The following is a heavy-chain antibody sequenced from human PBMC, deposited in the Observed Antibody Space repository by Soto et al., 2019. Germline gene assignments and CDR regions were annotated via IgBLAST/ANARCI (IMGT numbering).Heavy chain of an antibody. D-gene: IGHD3-10*01. CDR1: GYMFVTYG. CDR2: ISAYNGNT. V-gene: IGHV1-18*01. J-gene: IGHJ4*02. Sequence: GASVKVSCKASGYMFVTYGINWVRQAPGQGLEWMGWISAYNGNTKYAQNLQGRVTMTTDASTSTAYMEMRSLRSDDTAVYYCARDLDGSGSYYTDYWGPGTRVTVSS. CDR3: ARDLDGSGSYYTDY.